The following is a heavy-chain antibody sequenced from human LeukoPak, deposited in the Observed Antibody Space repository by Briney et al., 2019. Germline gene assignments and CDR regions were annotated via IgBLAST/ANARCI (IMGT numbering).Heavy chain of an antibody. CDR2: IYYSGST. CDR1: GGSISSYY. Sequence: KPSETLSLTCTVSGGSISSYYWSWIRQPPGKGLEWIGYIYYSGSTNYNPSLKSRVTISVDTSKNQFSLKLSSVTAADTAVYYCARDRGADLWGYYMDVWGKGTTVTVS. CDR3: ARDRGADLWGYYMDV. J-gene: IGHJ6*03. D-gene: IGHD3-10*01. V-gene: IGHV4-59*01.